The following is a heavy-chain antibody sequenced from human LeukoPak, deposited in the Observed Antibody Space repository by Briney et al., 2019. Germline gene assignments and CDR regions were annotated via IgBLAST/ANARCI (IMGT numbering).Heavy chain of an antibody. CDR2: INPSGGST. CDR3: ARVGSGDSSAYWVGSFDY. CDR1: GYTFTSYY. Sequence: ASVKVSCKASGYTFTSYYMHWVRQAPRQGLEWMGIINPSGGSTSYAQKFQGRVTMTRDTSTSTVYMELSSLRSEDTAVYYCARVGSGDSSAYWVGSFDYWGQGTLVTVSS. D-gene: IGHD3-22*01. J-gene: IGHJ4*02. V-gene: IGHV1-46*01.